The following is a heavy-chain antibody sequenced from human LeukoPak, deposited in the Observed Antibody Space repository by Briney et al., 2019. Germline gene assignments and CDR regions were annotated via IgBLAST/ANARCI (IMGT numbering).Heavy chain of an antibody. V-gene: IGHV1-69*04. CDR3: AKISTGTTEFGADDY. D-gene: IGHD1-1*01. CDR1: RGTFSSYA. Sequence: ASVKVSCRASRGTFSSYAISSVRQAPGQRLAWMGRIIPILGIANYAHKFQGRVTINADKSRSTAYMELSSLRSEDTAVYYCAKISTGTTEFGADDYWGQGTLVTVSS. J-gene: IGHJ4*02. CDR2: IIPILGIA.